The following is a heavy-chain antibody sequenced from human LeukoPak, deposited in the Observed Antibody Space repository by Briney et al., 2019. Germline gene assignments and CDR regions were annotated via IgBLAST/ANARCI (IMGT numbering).Heavy chain of an antibody. CDR1: GGSISSGGYY. Sequence: PSQTLSLTCTVSGGSISSGGYYWSWIRQPPGKGLEWIGYIYHSGSTYYNPSLKSRVTISVDRSKNQFSLKLSSVTAADTAVYYCARFHYDSSGYSLGWFDPWGQGTLVTVSS. D-gene: IGHD3-22*01. J-gene: IGHJ5*02. V-gene: IGHV4-30-2*01. CDR2: IYHSGST. CDR3: ARFHYDSSGYSLGWFDP.